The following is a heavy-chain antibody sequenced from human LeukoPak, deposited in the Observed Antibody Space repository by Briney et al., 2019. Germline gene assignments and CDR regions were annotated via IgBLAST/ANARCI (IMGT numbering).Heavy chain of an antibody. J-gene: IGHJ6*02. CDR1: GYTLTELS. V-gene: IGHV1-24*01. Sequence: ASVKVSCKASGYTLTELSMHWVRQAPGKGLEWMGGFDPEDGETIYAQKFQGRVTMTEDTSTDTAYMELSSLRSEDTAVYYCATGGAHSRAYYYYYYGMDVWGQGTTVTVSS. D-gene: IGHD6-13*01. CDR2: FDPEDGET. CDR3: ATGGAHSRAYYYYYYGMDV.